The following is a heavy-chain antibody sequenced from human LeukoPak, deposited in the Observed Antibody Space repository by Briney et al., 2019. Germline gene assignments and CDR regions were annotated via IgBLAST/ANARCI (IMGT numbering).Heavy chain of an antibody. V-gene: IGHV3-15*01. CDR3: TTLGEYYDFWSGYSGNYYYMDV. J-gene: IGHJ6*03. CDR1: GFAFSNAW. CDR2: IQSKTDGGTA. D-gene: IGHD3-3*01. Sequence: GGSLRLSCTTSGFAFSNAWMSWVRQAPGKGLEWVGRIQSKTDGGTADYAAPVEGRFTISRDDSKNTLSLQMNSLKTEDTAVYYCTTLGEYYDFWSGYSGNYYYMDVWGKGTTVTVSS.